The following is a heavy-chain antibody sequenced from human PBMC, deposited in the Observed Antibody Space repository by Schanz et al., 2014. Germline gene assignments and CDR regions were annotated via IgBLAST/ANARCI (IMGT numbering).Heavy chain of an antibody. CDR1: GITFSDYA. Sequence: EVQLLESGGALEQPGGSLRLSCAASGITFSDYAMSWVRQAPGRGLEWVSALSARGHRTQYADSVKGRFTISRDNARNSLYLQMTSLRAEDTALYYCTRDRAYHSFDYWGQGTLVTVSS. CDR3: TRDRAYHSFDY. CDR2: LSARGHRT. V-gene: IGHV3-23*01. J-gene: IGHJ4*02. D-gene: IGHD1-26*01.